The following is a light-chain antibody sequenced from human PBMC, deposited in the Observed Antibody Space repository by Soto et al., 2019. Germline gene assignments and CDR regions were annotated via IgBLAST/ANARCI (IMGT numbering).Light chain of an antibody. Sequence: EVALTQSPATLSLSPGERATLSCRAIQTVSNYLLWYQQKPGQAPRLLIYGASSRATGIPDRFSGSGSGTDFTLTISRLEPEDFAVYYCQQYGSSPPGLTFGGGTKVDIK. CDR3: QQYGSSPPGLT. V-gene: IGKV3-20*01. J-gene: IGKJ4*01. CDR2: GAS. CDR1: QTVSNY.